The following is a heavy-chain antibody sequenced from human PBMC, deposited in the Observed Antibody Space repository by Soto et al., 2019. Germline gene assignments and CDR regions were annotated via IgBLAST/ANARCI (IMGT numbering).Heavy chain of an antibody. CDR2: IKQDGSEK. D-gene: IGHD2-15*01. CDR3: AREGSNYYYGMDV. V-gene: IGHV3-7*01. CDR1: GFTFSSYW. Sequence: EVQLVESGGGLVQPGGSLRLSCAASGFTFSSYWMSWVRQAPGKGLEWVANIKQDGSEKYYVDSVKGRFTISRDNAKNSLYLQMNSLRAEDTAVYYCAREGSNYYYGMDVWCQGTTVTVSS. J-gene: IGHJ6*02.